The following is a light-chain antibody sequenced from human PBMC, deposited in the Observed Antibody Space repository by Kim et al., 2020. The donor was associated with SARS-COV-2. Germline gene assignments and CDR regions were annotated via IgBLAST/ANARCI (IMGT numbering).Light chain of an antibody. V-gene: IGLV1-44*01. CDR2: VTS. CDR1: YSNIGRNT. J-gene: IGLJ2*01. CDR3: AAWDDSLNGVV. Sequence: GRRFTISCSGSYSNIGRNTVNWYQQLPGTAPKLLIYVTSNRPSGISDRFSGSKSGTSASLAISGLQSEDEAHYHCAAWDDSLNGVVFGGGTQLTVL.